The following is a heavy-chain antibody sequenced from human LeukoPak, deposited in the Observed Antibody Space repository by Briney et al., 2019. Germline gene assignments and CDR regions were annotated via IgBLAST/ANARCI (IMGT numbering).Heavy chain of an antibody. CDR3: AKGYCSSTSCYADGMDV. Sequence: SVKVSCKASGGNFSSYAISWVRQAPGQGLKWMGRIIPIFGIANYAQKFQGRVTITADKSTSTAYMELSSLRSEDTAVYYCAKGYCSSTSCYADGMDVWGQGTTVTVSS. CDR1: GGNFSSYA. J-gene: IGHJ6*02. CDR2: IIPIFGIA. V-gene: IGHV1-69*04. D-gene: IGHD2-2*01.